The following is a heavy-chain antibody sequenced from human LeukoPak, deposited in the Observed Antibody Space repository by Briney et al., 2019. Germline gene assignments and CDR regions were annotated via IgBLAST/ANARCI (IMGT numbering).Heavy chain of an antibody. D-gene: IGHD3-22*01. Sequence: PSETLSLTCAVYGGSFSGYYWSWIRQPPGKGLEWIGEINHSGSTNYNPSLKSRVTISVDTSKNQFSLKLSSVTAADTAVYYCARQTTNYYDSSGYRFDPWGQGTLVTVSS. J-gene: IGHJ5*02. CDR3: ARQTTNYYDSSGYRFDP. V-gene: IGHV4-34*01. CDR1: GGSFSGYY. CDR2: INHSGST.